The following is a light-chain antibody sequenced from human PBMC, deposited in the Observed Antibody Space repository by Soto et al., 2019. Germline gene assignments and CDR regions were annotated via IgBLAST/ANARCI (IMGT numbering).Light chain of an antibody. V-gene: IGKV3-20*01. Sequence: EIVLTQSPGTLSLSPGERATLSCRANQSVSSSYLAWYQQKPGQAPRLLIYGASSRATGIPDRFSGSGSGTDFTLTISRLEPEDFAVYYCQQYGSSRTFGQGTKLEIK. CDR3: QQYGSSRT. CDR2: GAS. CDR1: QSVSSSY. J-gene: IGKJ2*01.